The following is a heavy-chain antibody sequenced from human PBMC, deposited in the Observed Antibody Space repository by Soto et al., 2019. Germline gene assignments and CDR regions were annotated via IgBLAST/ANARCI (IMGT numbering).Heavy chain of an antibody. Sequence: GASVKGSCKASGYSFTTHAVHWGRQAPGQGLEWMGWISAYNGNTNYAQKLQGRVTMTTDTSTSTAYMELRSLRSDDTAVYYCARDMRGSPGDFQHWGQGTLVTVSS. CDR3: ARDMRGSPGDFQH. CDR2: ISAYNGNT. CDR1: GYSFTTHA. V-gene: IGHV1-18*04. D-gene: IGHD2-2*01. J-gene: IGHJ1*01.